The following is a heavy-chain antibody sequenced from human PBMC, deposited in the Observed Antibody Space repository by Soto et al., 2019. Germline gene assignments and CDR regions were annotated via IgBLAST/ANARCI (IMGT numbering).Heavy chain of an antibody. D-gene: IGHD5-12*01. Sequence: ASVKVSCKASGGTFSSYAISWVRQAPGQGLEWMGGIIPIFGTANYAQKFQGRVTITADESTSTAYMELSSLRSEDTAVYYCAREWGSGYSGYERVFQFDYWGQGTLVTVSS. CDR2: IIPIFGTA. V-gene: IGHV1-69*13. J-gene: IGHJ4*02. CDR1: GGTFSSYA. CDR3: AREWGSGYSGYERVFQFDY.